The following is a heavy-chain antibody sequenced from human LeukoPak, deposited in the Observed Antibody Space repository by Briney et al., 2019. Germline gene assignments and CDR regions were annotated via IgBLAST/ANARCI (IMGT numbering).Heavy chain of an antibody. CDR2: ISGSGSIT. V-gene: IGHV3-23*01. CDR1: GFTFSSYA. Sequence: PGGSLRLSCAASGFTFSSYAMSWVRQAPGKGLEWVSTISGSGSITYYADFVKGRFTISRDNSRNTLYLQMNSLRASDTAVYYCARAGNYYGDYDFWGQGTLVTVSS. D-gene: IGHD4-17*01. J-gene: IGHJ4*02. CDR3: ARAGNYYGDYDF.